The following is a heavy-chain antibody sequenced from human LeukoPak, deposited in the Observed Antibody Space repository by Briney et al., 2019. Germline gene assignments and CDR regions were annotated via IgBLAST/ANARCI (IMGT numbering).Heavy chain of an antibody. CDR1: GFTFSSYG. CDR3: ARDLRQWLVGGYFDY. J-gene: IGHJ4*02. CDR2: IWYDGSNK. D-gene: IGHD6-19*01. Sequence: GGSPRLSCAASGFTFSSYGMHWVRQAPGKGLEWVAVIWYDGSNKYYADSVKGRFTISRDNSKNTLYLQMNSLRAEDTAVYYCARDLRQWLVGGYFDYWGQGTLVTVSS. V-gene: IGHV3-33*01.